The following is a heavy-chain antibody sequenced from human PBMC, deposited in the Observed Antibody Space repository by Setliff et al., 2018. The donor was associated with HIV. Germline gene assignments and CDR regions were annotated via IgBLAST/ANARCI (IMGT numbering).Heavy chain of an antibody. D-gene: IGHD4-4*01. V-gene: IGHV3-23*01. CDR1: GFAFDNYC. CDR2: IGGSTGST. Sequence: SLRLSCAASGFAFDNYCMTWVRQAPGKGLEWVSAIGGSTGSTYYADSVKGRFTISTDNSKNTLYLQMNSLRAEDTAVYYCARDDSNYRQHGMDVWGQGTTVTVSS. J-gene: IGHJ6*02. CDR3: ARDDSNYRQHGMDV.